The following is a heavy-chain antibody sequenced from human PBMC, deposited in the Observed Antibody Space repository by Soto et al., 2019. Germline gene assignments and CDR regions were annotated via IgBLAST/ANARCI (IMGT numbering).Heavy chain of an antibody. CDR3: ARGRAGTTPVFDY. V-gene: IGHV3-7*01. CDR2: IKQDGSEK. CDR1: GFTFSSYG. J-gene: IGHJ4*02. Sequence: GGSLRLSCAASGFTFSSYGMHWVRQAPGKGLEWVANIKQDGSEKYYVDSVKGRFTISRDNAKNSLYLQMNSLRAEDTAVYYCARGRAGTTPVFDYWGQGTLVTVSS. D-gene: IGHD1-1*01.